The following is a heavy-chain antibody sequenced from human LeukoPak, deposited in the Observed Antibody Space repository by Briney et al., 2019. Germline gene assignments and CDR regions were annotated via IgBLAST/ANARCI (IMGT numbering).Heavy chain of an antibody. Sequence: PGGSLRLSCAASGVTFSSSWMSWVRQAPGKGLEWVASIKQDGSNKYYADSVKGRFTISRDNSKNTLYLQMNSLRAEDTAVYYCAKDFAPYSSSWYSVIKPLPDYWGQGTLVTVSS. CDR2: IKQDGSNK. J-gene: IGHJ4*02. D-gene: IGHD6-13*01. V-gene: IGHV3-7*01. CDR1: GVTFSSSW. CDR3: AKDFAPYSSSWYSVIKPLPDY.